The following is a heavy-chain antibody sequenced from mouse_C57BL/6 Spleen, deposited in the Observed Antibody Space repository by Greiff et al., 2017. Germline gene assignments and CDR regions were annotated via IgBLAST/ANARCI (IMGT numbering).Heavy chain of an antibody. V-gene: IGHV3-6*01. CDR3: ARDDHFDY. Sequence: EVQRVESGPGLVKPSQSLSLTCSVTGYSITSGYYWNWIRQFPGNKLEWMGYISYDGSNNYNPSLKNRISITRDTSKNQFFLKLNSVTTEDTATYYCARDDHFDYWGQGTTLTVSS. J-gene: IGHJ2*01. CDR1: GYSITSGYY. CDR2: ISYDGSN.